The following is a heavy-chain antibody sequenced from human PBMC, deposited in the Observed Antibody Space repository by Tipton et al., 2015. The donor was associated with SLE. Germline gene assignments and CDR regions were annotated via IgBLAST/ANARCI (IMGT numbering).Heavy chain of an antibody. V-gene: IGHV4-59*12. CDR2: IYYSGST. D-gene: IGHD3-3*01. CDR1: GGSISSYY. J-gene: IGHJ4*02. CDR3: AREPRSGYHDY. Sequence: TLSLTCTVSGGSISSYYWSWIRQPPGKGLEWIGYIYYSGSTIHNPSLKSRVTMSVDTSKNQFSLKLGSVTAADTAVYYCAREPRSGYHDYWGQGTLVIVSS.